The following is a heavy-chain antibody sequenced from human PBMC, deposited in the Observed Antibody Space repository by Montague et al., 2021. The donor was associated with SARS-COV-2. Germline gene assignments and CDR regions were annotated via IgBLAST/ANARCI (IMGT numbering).Heavy chain of an antibody. CDR1: GGSITDINYY. D-gene: IGHD3-3*01. J-gene: IGHJ5*02. V-gene: IGHV4-39*01. CDR3: GGQKYDFWSGRFPDHFDP. CDR2: IFHSGST. Sequence: SETLSLTCTVSGGSITDINYYWGWIRQPPGKGLKWIGNIFHSGSTYYNPSLMSRVTISVDTSRNEFSLKVNSVTAADTAVYYCGGQKYDFWSGRFPDHFDPWGQGTLVTVSS.